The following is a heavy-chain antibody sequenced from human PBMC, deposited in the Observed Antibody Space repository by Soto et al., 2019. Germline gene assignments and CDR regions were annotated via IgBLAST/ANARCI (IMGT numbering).Heavy chain of an antibody. CDR2: ISPGSRYP. V-gene: IGHV3-11*06. J-gene: IGHJ5*02. CDR1: GFTFGDSY. D-gene: IGHD2-15*01. CDR3: VRGGGGGLFDP. Sequence: GGSLRLSCAGSGFTFGDSYMSWIRQAPGKGLEWLSYISPGSRYPAYADSVKGRFTISRDNAKRSLYPQMMSLTAEDTAIYYCVRGGGGGLFDPWGQGTMVTVSS.